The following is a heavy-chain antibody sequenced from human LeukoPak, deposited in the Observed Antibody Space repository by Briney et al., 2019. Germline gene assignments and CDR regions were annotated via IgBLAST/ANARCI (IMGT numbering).Heavy chain of an antibody. CDR1: GLTFSNYW. J-gene: IGHJ4*02. Sequence: PGGSLRLSCAASGLTFSNYWMDWVRQAPGKGLEWVSYISSSGSTIYYADSVKGRFTISRDNAKNSLYLQMNSLRAEDTAVYYCARVGYQLPQYYFDYWGQGTLVTVSS. CDR2: ISSSGSTI. V-gene: IGHV3-48*04. CDR3: ARVGYQLPQYYFDY. D-gene: IGHD2-2*01.